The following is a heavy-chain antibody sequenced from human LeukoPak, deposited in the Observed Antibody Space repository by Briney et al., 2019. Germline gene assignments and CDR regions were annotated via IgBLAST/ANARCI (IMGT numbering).Heavy chain of an antibody. V-gene: IGHV1-69*13. D-gene: IGHD5-18*01. J-gene: IGHJ4*02. CDR1: GGTFSSYA. CDR2: IIPIFGTA. Sequence: ASVKVSCKASGGTFSSYAISWVRQAPGQGLEWMGGIIPIFGTANYAQKLQGRVTITADESTSTAYMELSSLRSEDTAVYYCARRVDTAMAFDYWGQGTLVTVSS. CDR3: ARRVDTAMAFDY.